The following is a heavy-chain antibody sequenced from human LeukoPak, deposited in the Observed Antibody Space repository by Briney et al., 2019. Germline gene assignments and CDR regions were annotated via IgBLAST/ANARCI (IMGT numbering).Heavy chain of an antibody. V-gene: IGHV1-69*05. CDR3: AREAPDSSGYFNWFDP. J-gene: IGHJ5*02. CDR1: GGTFSSYA. D-gene: IGHD3-22*01. CDR2: IIPIFGTA. Sequence: SVKVSCKASGGTFSSYAISWVRQAPGQGLEWMGGIIPIFGTANYAQKFQGRVTITTDESTSTAYMELSSLRSEDTAVYYCAREAPDSSGYFNWFDPWGQGTLVTVSS.